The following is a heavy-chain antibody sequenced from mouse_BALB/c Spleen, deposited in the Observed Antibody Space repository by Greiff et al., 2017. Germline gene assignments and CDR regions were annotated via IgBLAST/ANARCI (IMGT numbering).Heavy chain of an antibody. J-gene: IGHJ3*01. CDR1: GYTFTSYT. D-gene: IGHD2-4*01. CDR3: ARRGFYYDYDWFAY. V-gene: IGHV1-4*01. Sequence: VKLMESGAELARPGASVKMSCKASGYTFTSYTMHWVTQRPGQGLEWIGYINPSSGYTNYNQKFKDKATLTADKSSSTAYMQLSSLTSEDSAVYYCARRGFYYDYDWFAYGGQGTLVTVSA. CDR2: INPSSGYT.